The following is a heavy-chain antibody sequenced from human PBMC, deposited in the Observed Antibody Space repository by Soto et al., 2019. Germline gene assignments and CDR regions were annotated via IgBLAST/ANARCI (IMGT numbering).Heavy chain of an antibody. J-gene: IGHJ6*02. CDR2: IYPRDSDT. CDR1: GYTFTDYW. Sequence: LGESLKISCKGSGYTFTDYWIGWVRQLPGKGLEWIGIIYPRDSDTRYSPSFQGHVTITVDKSTNTAYLQWNTLRASDTAMYYCARLRSSSPYYYYGMDVWGQGTTVTVSS. D-gene: IGHD6-6*01. CDR3: ARLRSSSPYYYYGMDV. V-gene: IGHV5-51*01.